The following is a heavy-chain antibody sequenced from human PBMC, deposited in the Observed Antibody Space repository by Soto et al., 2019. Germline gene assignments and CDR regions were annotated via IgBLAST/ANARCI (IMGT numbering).Heavy chain of an antibody. J-gene: IGHJ5*02. CDR1: GGTFSSYA. CDR2: IIPIFGTA. V-gene: IGHV1-69*01. D-gene: IGHD2-8*01. Sequence: QVQLVQSGAEVKKPGSSVKVSCKASGGTFSSYAISWVRQAPGQGLEWMGGIIPIFGTANYAQKFQGRVTITADESTSTAYMELSSLRSEDTAVYYCARDQALMVYAIDIFGDWFDPWGQGILVTVSS. CDR3: ARDQALMVYAIDIFGDWFDP.